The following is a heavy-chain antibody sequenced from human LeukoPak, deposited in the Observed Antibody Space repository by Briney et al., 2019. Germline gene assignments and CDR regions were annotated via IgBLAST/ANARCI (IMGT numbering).Heavy chain of an antibody. J-gene: IGHJ4*02. Sequence: PSETLSLTCTVSGGSISSYYWSWIRQPAGKGLEWIGRIYTSGSANYNPSLKSRVTMSVHPSKNQFTQKLSSVTAADTAILYSAKLGNQWELRLDYWGQGALVTVSS. CDR1: GGSISSYY. V-gene: IGHV4-4*07. CDR3: AKLGNQWELRLDY. CDR2: IYTSGSA. D-gene: IGHD1-26*01.